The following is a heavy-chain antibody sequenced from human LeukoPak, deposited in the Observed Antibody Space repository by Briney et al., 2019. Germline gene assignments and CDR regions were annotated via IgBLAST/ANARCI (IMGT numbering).Heavy chain of an antibody. J-gene: IGHJ4*02. Sequence: SETLSLTCTVSGDSVSSGSYYWSWVRQPPGKGLEWFGYIYYTGNTNYNPSLKSRVTISVDTSKNHFSLKLNSVTAADTAVYFCVRHPGGGPYFDYWGQGTLVTVSS. CDR3: VRHPGGGPYFDY. CDR2: IYYTGNT. CDR1: GDSVSSGSYY. V-gene: IGHV4-61*03. D-gene: IGHD3-10*01.